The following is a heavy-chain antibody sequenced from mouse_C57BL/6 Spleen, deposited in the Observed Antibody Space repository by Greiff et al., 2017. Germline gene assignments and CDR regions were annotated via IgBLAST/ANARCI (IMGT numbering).Heavy chain of an antibody. CDR3: ARQRNMVTTWWYFDV. Sequence: VQLQQSGAELVKPGASVKISCKASGYAFSSYWMNWVKQRPGKGLEWIGQIYPGDGDTNYNGKFKGKATLTADKSSSTAYMQLSSLTSEDAAVYFCARQRNMVTTWWYFDVWGTGATVTGPS. V-gene: IGHV1-80*01. D-gene: IGHD2-2*01. J-gene: IGHJ1*03. CDR2: IYPGDGDT. CDR1: GYAFSSYW.